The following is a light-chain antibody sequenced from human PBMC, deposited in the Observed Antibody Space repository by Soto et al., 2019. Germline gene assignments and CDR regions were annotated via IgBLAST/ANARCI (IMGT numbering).Light chain of an antibody. CDR1: QSVSSSY. Sequence: EIVLTQSPGTLSLSPGERATLSCRASQSVSSSYLAWYQQKPGQAPRLLIYGASSRATSIPDRFSGSGSGTDFTLTIGRLEPEDFAVYYCQQYGSSPLTFGGGTKV. CDR3: QQYGSSPLT. CDR2: GAS. J-gene: IGKJ4*01. V-gene: IGKV3-20*01.